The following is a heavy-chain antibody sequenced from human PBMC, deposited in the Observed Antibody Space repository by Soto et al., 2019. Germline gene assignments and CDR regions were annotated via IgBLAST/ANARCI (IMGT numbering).Heavy chain of an antibody. CDR2: VKGDATER. J-gene: IGHJ4*02. Sequence: EVQLVESGGGLVQPGGSLRLSCAASGLTFSLHWMTWVRQAPGKGLEWVANVKGDATERYYTDSVRGRFTISRDNARNSVYLYMNSLRDDDTAVYFCATDLILGMPSLYYWGQGTLVTVSS. CDR1: GLTFSLHW. D-gene: IGHD1-26*01. V-gene: IGHV3-7*03. CDR3: ATDLILGMPSLYY.